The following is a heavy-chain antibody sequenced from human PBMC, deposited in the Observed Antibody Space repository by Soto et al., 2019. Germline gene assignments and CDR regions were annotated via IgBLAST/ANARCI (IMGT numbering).Heavy chain of an antibody. D-gene: IGHD6-19*01. J-gene: IGHJ6*02. CDR3: AGSIRGAYSSGWYSPSGYYNYGIDV. V-gene: IGHV5-51*01. CDR1: GYSFTSYW. Sequence: GESLKISCKGSGYSFTSYWIGWVRQMPGKGLEWMGIIYPGDSDTRYSPSLQGQVTISADTSISTAYLQWSSLKASDTAMYYCAGSIRGAYSSGWYSPSGYYNYGIDVWGQGTKVTVSS. CDR2: IYPGDSDT.